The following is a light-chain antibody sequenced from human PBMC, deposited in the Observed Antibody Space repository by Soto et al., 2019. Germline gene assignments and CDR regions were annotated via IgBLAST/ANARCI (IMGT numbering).Light chain of an antibody. Sequence: DIVTTQSPLSLPVTPGEPASISCRSSQSLLHSNGYNYLEWYLQKAGQSPQLLIYLDSNRSSGVPDRFSGTGSGTDFTVKISRVEAEDVGVYYCMLGIQTPQFGGGTKVDIK. J-gene: IGKJ4*01. V-gene: IGKV2-28*01. CDR3: MLGIQTPQ. CDR1: QSLLHSNGYNY. CDR2: LDS.